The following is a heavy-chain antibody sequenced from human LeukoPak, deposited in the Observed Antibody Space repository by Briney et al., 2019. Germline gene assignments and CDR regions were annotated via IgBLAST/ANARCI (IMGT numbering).Heavy chain of an antibody. V-gene: IGHV4-59*08. CDR2: IYYSGST. Sequence: SETLSLTCTVSGGSISSYYWSWIRQPPGKGLEWIGYIYYSGSTNYNPSLKSRVTISVDTSKNQFSLKLSSVTAADTAVYYCARHVYGGSGWVYYYGMDVWGQGTTVTVSS. D-gene: IGHD3-10*01. CDR3: ARHVYGGSGWVYYYGMDV. CDR1: GGSISSYY. J-gene: IGHJ6*02.